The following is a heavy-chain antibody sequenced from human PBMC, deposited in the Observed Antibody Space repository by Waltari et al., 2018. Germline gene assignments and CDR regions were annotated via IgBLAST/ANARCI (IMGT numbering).Heavy chain of an antibody. CDR1: GHPMGSRDF. D-gene: IGHD2-15*01. Sequence: QLQLQQSGPGLVKPSESLALTCAVSGHPMGSRDFWRWVRQSPGKGLAWIGQVHRSGRTNYNPSLASRVTMSIDTSNNQFSLKVTSATAADTAIYYCARDRGRGLYLDSWGQGILVTVSP. J-gene: IGHJ4*02. CDR2: VHRSGRT. V-gene: IGHV4-4*02. CDR3: ARDRGRGLYLDS.